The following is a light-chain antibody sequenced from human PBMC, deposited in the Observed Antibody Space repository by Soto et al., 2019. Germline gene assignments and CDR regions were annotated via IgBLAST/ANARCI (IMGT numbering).Light chain of an antibody. CDR2: DAS. J-gene: IGKJ5*01. CDR1: QSVSSY. CDR3: QQRSKWPMT. V-gene: IGKV3-11*01. Sequence: EIVLTQSPATLSLPPGERATLSCRASQSVSSYLAWYQQKPGQAPRLLIYDASNRATGIPARFSGSGSGTDFTLTISSLVPEDFAVYYCQQRSKWPMTFGGGTKLDIK.